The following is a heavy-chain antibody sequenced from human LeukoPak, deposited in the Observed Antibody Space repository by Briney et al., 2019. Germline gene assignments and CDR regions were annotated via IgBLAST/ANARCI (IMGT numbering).Heavy chain of an antibody. CDR3: TRHNMGYSDR. CDR2: VYPGDSET. J-gene: IGHJ4*01. D-gene: IGHD3-16*02. Sequence: GESQQISCKGSGYSFINYWIGWVRQLPGKGLEYIGIVYPGDSETKYSPSFQGHVIISVDKSIDTAYLRWSSLKASDTAIYYCTRHNMGYSDRWGQGTLVTVSS. CDR1: GYSFINYW. V-gene: IGHV5-51*01.